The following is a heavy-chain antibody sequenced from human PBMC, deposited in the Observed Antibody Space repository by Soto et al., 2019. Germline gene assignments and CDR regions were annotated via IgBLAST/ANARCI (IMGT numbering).Heavy chain of an antibody. CDR3: ARVNPYYYGSGGKNRYYYYYYYMDV. CDR1: GGSFSGYY. J-gene: IGHJ6*03. D-gene: IGHD3-10*01. V-gene: IGHV4-34*01. CDR2: INHSGST. Sequence: PSETLSLTCAVYGGSFSGYYWSWIRQPPGKGLEWIGEINHSGSTNYNPSLKSRVTISVDTSKNQFSLKLSSVTAADTAVYYCARVNPYYYGSGGKNRYYYYYYYMDVWGKGTTVTVS.